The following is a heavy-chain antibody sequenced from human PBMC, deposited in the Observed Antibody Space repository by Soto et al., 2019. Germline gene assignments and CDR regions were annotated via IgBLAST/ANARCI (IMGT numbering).Heavy chain of an antibody. CDR1: GFSLNTNAVG. Sequence: QITLKESGPTLVKPTQTLTLTCTFSGFSLNTNAVGVAWIRQPPGKALEWLALLYWDDDKRYSPSLKSRLTITTDNSKDQVVPTMTNMDPEDTATYYCAHRRVRDRSGENFGSWGQGTLVTVSS. D-gene: IGHD3-22*01. CDR3: AHRRVRDRSGENFGS. V-gene: IGHV2-5*02. J-gene: IGHJ4*02. CDR2: LYWDDDK.